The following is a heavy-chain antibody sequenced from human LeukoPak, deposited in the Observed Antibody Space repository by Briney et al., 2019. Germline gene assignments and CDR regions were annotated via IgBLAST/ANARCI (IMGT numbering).Heavy chain of an antibody. V-gene: IGHV1-2*02. Sequence: ASVKVSCKASGYTFTGYYMHWVRQAPGQGLEWMGWINPNSGGTNYAQKFQGRVTMTRDTSISTAYMELSRLRSDDTAVYYCARRMMVRGVGYYGMDVWGQGATVTASS. CDR2: INPNSGGT. J-gene: IGHJ6*02. D-gene: IGHD3-10*01. CDR1: GYTFTGYY. CDR3: ARRMMVRGVGYYGMDV.